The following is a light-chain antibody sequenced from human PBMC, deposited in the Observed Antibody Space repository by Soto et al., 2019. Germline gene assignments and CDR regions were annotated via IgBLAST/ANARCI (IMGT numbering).Light chain of an antibody. V-gene: IGKV3-15*01. CDR3: QQYNNWPPKYT. Sequence: EIVVTQSPATLSVSPGERATLSCRASQSVSSNLAWYQQKPGQAPRLLIYGASTRATGIPARFSGSGSGTEFTLSISSLQSEDFGVYYCQQYNNWPPKYTFGQGTKV. CDR1: QSVSSN. J-gene: IGKJ2*01. CDR2: GAS.